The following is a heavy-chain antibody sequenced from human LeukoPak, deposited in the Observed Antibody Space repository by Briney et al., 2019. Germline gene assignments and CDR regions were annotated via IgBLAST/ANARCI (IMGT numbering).Heavy chain of an antibody. J-gene: IGHJ4*02. CDR1: GFTVSSNY. CDR3: ASPGWAGSPDY. V-gene: IGHV3-53*01. CDR2: IYSGGST. Sequence: GGSLRLSCAASGFTVSSNYMSWVRQAPGKGLEWVSVIYSGGSTYYADSVKGRFTISRDNSKNTLYLQMNCLRAEDTAVYYCASPGWAGSPDYWGQGTLVTVSS. D-gene: IGHD3-10*01.